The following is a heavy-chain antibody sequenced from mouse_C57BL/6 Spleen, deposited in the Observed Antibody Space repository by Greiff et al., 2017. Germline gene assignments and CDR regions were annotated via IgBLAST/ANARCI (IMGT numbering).Heavy chain of an antibody. CDR1: GFTFSSYA. CDR2: ISDGGSYT. V-gene: IGHV5-4*03. D-gene: IGHD2-2*01. J-gene: IGHJ2*01. CDR3: ARERLRFFDY. Sequence: DVMLVESGGGLVKPGGSLKLSCAASGFTFSSYAMSWVRQTPEKRLEWVATISDGGSYTYYPDNVKGRFTISRDTAKNNLYLQMSHLKSEDTAMYYCARERLRFFDYWGQGTTLTVSS.